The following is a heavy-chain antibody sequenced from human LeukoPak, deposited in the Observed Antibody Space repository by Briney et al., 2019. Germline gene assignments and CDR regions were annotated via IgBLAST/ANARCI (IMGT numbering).Heavy chain of an antibody. Sequence: ASVKVSCKASGYTFTGYYMHWVRQAPGQGLEWMGWINPNSGGTNYAQKFQGRVTMTRDTSISTAYMELSRLRSDDTAVYYCARDWDASGGIDAFDIWGQGTMVTVSS. CDR3: ARDWDASGGIDAFDI. J-gene: IGHJ3*02. D-gene: IGHD2-15*01. CDR2: INPNSGGT. CDR1: GYTFTGYY. V-gene: IGHV1-2*02.